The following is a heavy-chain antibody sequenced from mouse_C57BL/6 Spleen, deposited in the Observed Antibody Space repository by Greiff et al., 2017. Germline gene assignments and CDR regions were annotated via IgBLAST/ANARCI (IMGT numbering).Heavy chain of an antibody. CDR2: ILPGSGSP. D-gene: IGHD2-3*01. CDR1: GYTFTGYW. CDR3: ARSEFYDGYLRAMDY. J-gene: IGHJ4*01. V-gene: IGHV1-9*01. Sequence: QVQLKESGAELMKPGASVKLSCKATGYTFTGYWIEWVKQRPGHGLEWIGEILPGSGSPNYNEKFKGKATFTADTSSNTAYMQLSSLTTEDSAIYYCARSEFYDGYLRAMDYWGQGTSVTVSS.